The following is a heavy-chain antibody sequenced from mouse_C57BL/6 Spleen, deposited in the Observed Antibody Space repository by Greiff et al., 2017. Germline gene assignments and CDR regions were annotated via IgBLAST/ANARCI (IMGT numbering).Heavy chain of an antibody. V-gene: IGHV5-4*01. D-gene: IGHD1-1*01. J-gene: IGHJ2*01. CDR1: GFTFSSYA. Sequence: EVKLMESGGGLVKPGGSLKLSCAASGFTFSSYAMSWVRPTPETRLEWVATISDGGSYTYYPDNVKGRFTISRDNAKNNLYLQMSHLKSEDTAMYYCAREGGYYYGSSSYYFDYWGQGTTLTVSS. CDR2: ISDGGSYT. CDR3: AREGGYYYGSSSYYFDY.